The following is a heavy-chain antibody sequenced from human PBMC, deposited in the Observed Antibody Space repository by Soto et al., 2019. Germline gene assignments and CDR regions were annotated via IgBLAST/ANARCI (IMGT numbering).Heavy chain of an antibody. CDR1: GDSVSSNSAA. Sequence: SETLSLTCAISGDSVSSNSAAWNRIRQSPSRGLEWLGRTYYRSKWYNDYAVSVKSRITINPDTSKNQFSLQLNSVTPEDTAVYYCARHPKLTGDTDAFDIWGQGTMVTVSS. D-gene: IGHD7-27*01. CDR2: TYYRSKWYN. CDR3: ARHPKLTGDTDAFDI. V-gene: IGHV6-1*01. J-gene: IGHJ3*02.